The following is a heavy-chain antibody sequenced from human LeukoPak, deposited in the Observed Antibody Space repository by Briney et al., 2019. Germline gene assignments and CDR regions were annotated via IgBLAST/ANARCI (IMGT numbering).Heavy chain of an antibody. Sequence: ASVKVSCTASGYTFAGYYMHWVRQAPGQGLEWMGWINPNSGGANYAQKFQGRVTMTRDTSISTAYMELSRPRSDDTAVYYCALYSNRDFDYWGQGTLVTVSS. J-gene: IGHJ4*02. CDR1: GYTFAGYY. CDR3: ALYSNRDFDY. CDR2: INPNSGGA. D-gene: IGHD4-11*01. V-gene: IGHV1-2*02.